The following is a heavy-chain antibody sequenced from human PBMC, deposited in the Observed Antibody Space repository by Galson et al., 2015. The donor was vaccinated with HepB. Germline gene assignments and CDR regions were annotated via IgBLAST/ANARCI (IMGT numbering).Heavy chain of an antibody. CDR2: FDPEDGET. CDR1: GYTLTDLS. J-gene: IGHJ1*01. D-gene: IGHD2-21*02. CDR3: ASRNGDPWWEYFQH. V-gene: IGHV1-24*01. Sequence: SVKVSCKVSGYTLTDLSMHWVRQAPGKGLEWMGGFDPEDGETIYAQKFQGRVTMTEDTSTDTAYMELSSLRSEDTAVYYCASRNGDPWWEYFQHWGQGTLVTVSS.